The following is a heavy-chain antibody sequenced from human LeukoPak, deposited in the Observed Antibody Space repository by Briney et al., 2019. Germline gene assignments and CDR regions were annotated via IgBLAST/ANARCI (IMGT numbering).Heavy chain of an antibody. CDR1: GFTFSSYA. J-gene: IGHJ4*02. Sequence: GGSLRLSCAASGFTFSSYAMSWVRQAPGKGLEWVSAISGSGGSTYYADSVKGRFTISRDNAKNSLYLQMNSLRAEDTALYYCAKTHKITGTSFDYWGQGTLVTVSS. V-gene: IGHV3-23*01. CDR3: AKTHKITGTSFDY. D-gene: IGHD1-20*01. CDR2: ISGSGGST.